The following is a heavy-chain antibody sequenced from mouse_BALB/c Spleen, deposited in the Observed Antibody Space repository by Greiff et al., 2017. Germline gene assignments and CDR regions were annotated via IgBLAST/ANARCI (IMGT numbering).Heavy chain of an antibody. CDR3: ASYGNYQAWFAY. V-gene: IGHV2-9*02. CDR1: GFSLTSYG. Sequence: VQGVESGPGLVAPSQSLSITCTVSGFSLTSYGVHWVRQPPGKGLEWLGVIWAGGSTNYNSALMSRLSISKDNSKSQVFLKMNSLQTDDTAMYYCASYGNYQAWFAYWGQGTLVTVSA. D-gene: IGHD2-1*01. CDR2: IWAGGST. J-gene: IGHJ3*01.